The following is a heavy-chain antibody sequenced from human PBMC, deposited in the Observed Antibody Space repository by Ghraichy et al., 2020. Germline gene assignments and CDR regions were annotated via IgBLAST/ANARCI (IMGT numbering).Heavy chain of an antibody. CDR3: AAEYYYDSSGSFHY. V-gene: IGHV3-43*01. D-gene: IGHD3-22*01. Sequence: LSLTCAASGFTFDDYTMHWVRQAPGKGLEWVSLITWNGSSPYYGDSVKGRFTASRDNSKNSLFLQMNSLRTEDTALYYCAAEYYYDSSGSFHYWGQGTLVTVSS. CDR2: ITWNGSSP. J-gene: IGHJ4*02. CDR1: GFTFDDYT.